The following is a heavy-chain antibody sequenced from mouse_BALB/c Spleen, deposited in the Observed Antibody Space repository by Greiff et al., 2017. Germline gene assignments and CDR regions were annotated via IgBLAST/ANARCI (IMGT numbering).Heavy chain of an antibody. CDR2: IDPANGNT. CDR1: GFNIKDTY. V-gene: IGHV14-3*02. J-gene: IGHJ2*01. D-gene: IGHD1-2*01. Sequence: VQLQQSGAELVKPGASVKLSCTASGFNIKDTYMHWVKQRPEQGLEWIGRIDPANGNTKYDPKFQGKATITADTSSNTAYLQLSSLTSEDTAVYYCARSLLRGYFDYWGQGTTLTVSS. CDR3: ARSLLRGYFDY.